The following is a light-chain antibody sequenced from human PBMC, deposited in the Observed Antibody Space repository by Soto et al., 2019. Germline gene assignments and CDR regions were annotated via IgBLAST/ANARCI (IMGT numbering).Light chain of an antibody. V-gene: IGLV2-11*01. CDR2: DVS. Sequence: QSALTQPRSGSGSPGQSVTISCTGTSSGVGGYNYVSWYQQHPGKAPKLMIYDVSKRPSGVPDRFSGSKSGNTASLTISGLQAEDEADYYCCSYAGSYTWVFGGGTKLTVL. J-gene: IGLJ3*02. CDR1: SSGVGGYNY. CDR3: CSYAGSYTWV.